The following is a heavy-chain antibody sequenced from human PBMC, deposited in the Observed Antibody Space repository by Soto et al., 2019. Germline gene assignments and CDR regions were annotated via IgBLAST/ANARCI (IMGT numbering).Heavy chain of an antibody. D-gene: IGHD2-15*01. Sequence: DVQLLESGGGLVQPGGSLRLSCAASGFTFSSYAMSWVRQAPGKGLEWVSAISSSGGSTFYADSVKGRFIIFRDTSENTQFPQMNSLRAEDTAFYYCMRGKDSVSAATSRSSDYWGQGTLVTVSS. CDR3: MRGKDSVSAATSRSSDY. V-gene: IGHV3-23*01. CDR1: GFTFSSYA. CDR2: ISSSGGST. J-gene: IGHJ4*02.